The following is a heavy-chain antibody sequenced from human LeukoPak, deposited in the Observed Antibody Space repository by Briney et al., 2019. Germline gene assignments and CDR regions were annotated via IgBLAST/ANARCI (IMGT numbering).Heavy chain of an antibody. D-gene: IGHD3-10*01. CDR2: FDPEDGET. CDR1: GYTLTELS. V-gene: IGHV1-24*01. Sequence: ASVKVSCKVSGYTLTELSMHWVRQAPGKGLEWMGGFDPEDGETIYAQKFQGRVTMTEDTSTDTAYMELSSLRPEDTAVYYCATDDYGSGSYPYWGQGTLVTVSS. J-gene: IGHJ4*02. CDR3: ATDDYGSGSYPY.